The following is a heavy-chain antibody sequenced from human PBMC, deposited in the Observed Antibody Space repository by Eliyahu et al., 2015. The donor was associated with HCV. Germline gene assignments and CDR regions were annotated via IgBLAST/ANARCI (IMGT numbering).Heavy chain of an antibody. V-gene: IGHV3-74*01. CDR3: ARDLVARDAFDI. CDR1: GFXLXSYW. J-gene: IGHJ3*02. CDR2: INSDETNI. D-gene: IGHD5-12*01. Sequence: EVQLVESGGGLVQPGGSLRXSCAASGFXLXSYWIHXFRQAPGKGLVWVSRINSDETNIRYVDSVKGRFTISRDNARNTVYLQMNSLRGEDTAVYYCARDLVARDAFDIWGQGTMVTVSS.